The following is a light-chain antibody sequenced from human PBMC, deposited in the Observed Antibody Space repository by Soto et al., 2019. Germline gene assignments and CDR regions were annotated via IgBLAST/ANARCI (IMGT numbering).Light chain of an antibody. J-gene: IGKJ3*01. Sequence: DIQMTQSPSSLSASVGDRVTITCQASQDSSNYLNWYQQKPGKAPKLLIYDASNLETGVPSRFSGSGSGTDFTVTISSLQPEDIATYYCQQDDNLPPLFTFGPGTQVDIK. V-gene: IGKV1-33*01. CDR3: QQDDNLPPLFT. CDR2: DAS. CDR1: QDSSNY.